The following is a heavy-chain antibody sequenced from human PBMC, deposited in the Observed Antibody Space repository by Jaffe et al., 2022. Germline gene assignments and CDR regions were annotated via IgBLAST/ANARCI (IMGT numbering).Heavy chain of an antibody. V-gene: IGHV4-38-2*02. J-gene: IGHJ4*02. CDR3: ARHQCSGETCYASGVDF. CDR2: VFHSGNT. Sequence: QVQLQESGPGLVRPSETLSLTCTVSGSAITSGYYWGWIRQPPGMGLEWIASVFHSGNTYYNPSVKSRVTISVDTSNNQISLKVRSVTAAETAVYFCARHQCSGETCYASGVDFWGQGTLVSVSS. D-gene: IGHD2-15*01. CDR1: GSAITSGYY.